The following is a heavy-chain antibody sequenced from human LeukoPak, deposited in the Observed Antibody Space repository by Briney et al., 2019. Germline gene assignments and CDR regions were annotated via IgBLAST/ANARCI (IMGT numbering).Heavy chain of an antibody. D-gene: IGHD4-17*01. CDR3: ARDGDYGDYSFDYYYGMDV. CDR2: ISAYNGNT. J-gene: IGHJ6*02. Sequence: ASVKVSCKASGGTFSSYAISWVRQAPGQGLEWMGWISAYNGNTNYAQKLQGRVTMTTDTSTSTAYMELRSLRSDDTAVYYCARDGDYGDYSFDYYYGMDVWGQGTTVTVSS. V-gene: IGHV1-18*01. CDR1: GGTFSSYA.